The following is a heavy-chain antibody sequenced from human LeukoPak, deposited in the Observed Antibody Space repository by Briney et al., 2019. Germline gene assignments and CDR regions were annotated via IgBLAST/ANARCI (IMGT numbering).Heavy chain of an antibody. V-gene: IGHV3-48*04. J-gene: IGHJ6*04. Sequence: GGSLRLSCAASGFTFSSYGMHWVRQAPGKGLEWVSYISSSGSTIYYADSVKGRFTIPRDNAKNSLYLQMNSLRAEDTAVYYCAELGITMIGGVWGKGTTVTISS. CDR3: AELGITMIGGV. D-gene: IGHD3-10*02. CDR1: GFTFSSYG. CDR2: ISSSGSTI.